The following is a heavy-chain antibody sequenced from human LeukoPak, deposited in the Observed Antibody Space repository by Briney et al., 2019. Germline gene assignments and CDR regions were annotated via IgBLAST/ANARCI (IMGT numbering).Heavy chain of an antibody. CDR1: GYTFTTYY. V-gene: IGHV1-46*01. D-gene: IGHD3-22*01. CDR2: INPSGGAT. CDR3: ARDGSHHVSMTVVTSPDY. Sequence: ASVKVSCKASGYTFTTYYMHWVRQAPGQGLEWMGIINPSGGATSYAQKFQGRVTMTRDTSTSTVYMELSSLRSEDTAVYYCARDGSHHVSMTVVTSPDYWGQGTLVTVSS. J-gene: IGHJ4*02.